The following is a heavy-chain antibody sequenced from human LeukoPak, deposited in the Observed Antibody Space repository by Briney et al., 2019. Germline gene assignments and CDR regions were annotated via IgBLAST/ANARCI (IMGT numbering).Heavy chain of an antibody. D-gene: IGHD7-27*01. Sequence: ASVKVSCKASGYTFTSYAMHWVRQAPGQSLEWMGWINAGNGNTKYSQKFQGRVTITRDTSASTAYMELSSLRSEDTAVYYCAKGPSYLTGDILDYWGQGTLVTVSS. CDR2: INAGNGNT. V-gene: IGHV1-3*01. J-gene: IGHJ4*02. CDR1: GYTFTSYA. CDR3: AKGPSYLTGDILDY.